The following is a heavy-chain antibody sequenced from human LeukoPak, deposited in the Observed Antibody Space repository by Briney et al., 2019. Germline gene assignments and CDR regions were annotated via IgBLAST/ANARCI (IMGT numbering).Heavy chain of an antibody. J-gene: IGHJ6*03. CDR1: GGSISGPY. D-gene: IGHD3-16*01. CDR3: ARVMGDLASLYHMDV. V-gene: IGHV4-59*11. Sequence: SETLSLTCTVTGGSISGPYWSWVRQPPGKGLEWIGDVYYSGSTHQNPFLKSRVTISVDTSKNQFSLKLRSVTAADTAVYYCARVMGDLASLYHMDVWGKGTTVTVSS. CDR2: VYYSGST.